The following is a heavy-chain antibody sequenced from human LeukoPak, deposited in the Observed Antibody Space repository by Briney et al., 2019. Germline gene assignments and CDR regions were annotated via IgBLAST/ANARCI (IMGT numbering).Heavy chain of an antibody. Sequence: GGPLRLSCAASGFTFSSYAMHWVRQAPGKGLEWVAVISYDGSNKYYADSVKGRFTISRDNSKNTLYLQMNSLRAEDTAVYYCARVLGQTAFDYWGQGTLVTVSS. CDR2: ISYDGSNK. V-gene: IGHV3-30-3*01. D-gene: IGHD3-16*01. CDR3: ARVLGQTAFDY. CDR1: GFTFSSYA. J-gene: IGHJ4*02.